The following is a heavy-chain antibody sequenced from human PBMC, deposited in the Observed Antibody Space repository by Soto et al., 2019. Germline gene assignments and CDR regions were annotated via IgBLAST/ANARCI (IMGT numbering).Heavy chain of an antibody. CDR3: VRTSMVVAAATREAY. D-gene: IGHD2-15*01. J-gene: IGHJ4*02. Sequence: EVQLVDSGGGLVQPGGSLRLSCAASGFTFSSYWMHWVRQAPGKWLFWVSRINSDGSRTSYVDSVKGRCTISRDNAKNPLYLHMNSLRGEATAVYYCVRTSMVVAAATREAYWGQGTLVTVSS. V-gene: IGHV3-74*01. CDR1: GFTFSSYW. CDR2: INSDGSRT.